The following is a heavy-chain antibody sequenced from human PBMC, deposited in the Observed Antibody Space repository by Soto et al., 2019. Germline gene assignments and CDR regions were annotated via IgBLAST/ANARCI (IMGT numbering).Heavy chain of an antibody. Sequence: ASVKVSCKASGYTFTSYYMHWVRQAPGQGLEWMGIINPSGGSTSYAQKFQGRVTMTRDTSTSTVYMELSSLRSEDTAVYYCARGSPGYSSGWDAFDIWGQGTMVTFS. V-gene: IGHV1-46*01. CDR3: ARGSPGYSSGWDAFDI. J-gene: IGHJ3*02. CDR1: GYTFTSYY. D-gene: IGHD6-19*01. CDR2: INPSGGST.